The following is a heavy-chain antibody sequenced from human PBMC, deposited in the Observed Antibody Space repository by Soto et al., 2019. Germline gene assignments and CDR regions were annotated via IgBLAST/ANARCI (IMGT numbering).Heavy chain of an antibody. D-gene: IGHD5-12*01. CDR2: IKQDGSEK. J-gene: IGHJ6*02. Sequence: GSLRLCCTEAVFTFSSYWMSWAGKVIGKGLDGVANIKQDGSEKYYVDCVKGRFTISRDDAKNSLYLQMNSLRAEDTAVYYCARDPTIVATMGSIYYYYGMDVWGQGT. CDR3: ARDPTIVATMGSIYYYYGMDV. V-gene: IGHV3-7*01. CDR1: VFTFSSYW.